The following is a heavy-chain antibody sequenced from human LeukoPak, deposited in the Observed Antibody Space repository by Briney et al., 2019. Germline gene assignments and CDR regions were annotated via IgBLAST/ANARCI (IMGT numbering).Heavy chain of an antibody. V-gene: IGHV3-74*03. D-gene: IGHD3-9*01. CDR1: GFTFSSYS. CDR2: INTDGSTT. Sequence: GGSLRLSCAASGFTFSSYSMNWVRQAPGKGLVCVSRINTDGSTTTYADSVKGRFTISRDNAKNTLYLQMNSLRAEDTAVYYCARAGRYSGAGDYWGQGTLVTVSS. J-gene: IGHJ4*02. CDR3: ARAGRYSGAGDY.